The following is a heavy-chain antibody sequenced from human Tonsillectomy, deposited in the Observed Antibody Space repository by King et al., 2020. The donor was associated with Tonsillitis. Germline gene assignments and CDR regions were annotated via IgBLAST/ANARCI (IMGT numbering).Heavy chain of an antibody. V-gene: IGHV3-9*01. Sequence: VQLVESGGGLVQPGRSLRLSCAASGFTFDDYAMHWVRQPPGKGLEWVSHISWNSGTIGYADSVKGRFTVSIDNAKNSLYLQMNSLRVEDTALYYCVKYFGGTGSYPAYYFDYWGQGTLVIVSS. CDR3: VKYFGGTGSYPAYYFDY. J-gene: IGHJ4*02. D-gene: IGHD1-26*01. CDR1: GFTFDDYA. CDR2: ISWNSGTI.